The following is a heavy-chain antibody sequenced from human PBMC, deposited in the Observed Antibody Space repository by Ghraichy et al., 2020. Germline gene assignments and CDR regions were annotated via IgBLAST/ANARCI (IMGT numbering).Heavy chain of an antibody. V-gene: IGHV3-74*03. J-gene: IGHJ4*02. Sequence: GESLNISCAASGFTFTSHWMHWVRQAPGKGLVGVSHLSPDGSVTTYAESVKGRFTISRDNAKNMVHLQMNTLTAEDTAVYYCARDAHGSIDHWGQGTLVTVSS. CDR1: GFTFTSHW. CDR2: LSPDGSVT. CDR3: ARDAHGSIDH. D-gene: IGHD3-10*01.